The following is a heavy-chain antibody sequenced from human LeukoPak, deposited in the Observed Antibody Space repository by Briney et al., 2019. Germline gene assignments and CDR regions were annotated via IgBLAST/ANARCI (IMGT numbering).Heavy chain of an antibody. V-gene: IGHV3-21*01. CDR1: GFTVSSYS. Sequence: GGSLRLSCAASGFTVSSYSMNWVRQTPGKGLEWVSSISSSSSYIYDADSVKGRFTISRDNAKNSLYLQMNSLRAEDTAVYYCARDRYSGYDGFDYWGQGTVVTVSS. J-gene: IGHJ4*02. D-gene: IGHD5-12*01. CDR2: ISSSSSYI. CDR3: ARDRYSGYDGFDY.